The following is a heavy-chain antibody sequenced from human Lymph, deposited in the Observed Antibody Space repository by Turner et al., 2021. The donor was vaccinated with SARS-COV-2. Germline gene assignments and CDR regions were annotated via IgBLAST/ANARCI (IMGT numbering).Heavy chain of an antibody. V-gene: IGHV3-21*01. CDR3: ARDIPTTADYFDY. Sequence: EVQPVESGGGLVKPGGALRPSCAASGFTFSTYCMNWVRQAPGKGLEWISSISSSSSDIYYADSVKGRFTISRDDAKNSLYLQMNSLRAEDTAVYYCARDIPTTADYFDYWGQGTLVTVSS. CDR2: ISSSSSDI. CDR1: GFTFSTYC. J-gene: IGHJ4*02. D-gene: IGHD4-17*01.